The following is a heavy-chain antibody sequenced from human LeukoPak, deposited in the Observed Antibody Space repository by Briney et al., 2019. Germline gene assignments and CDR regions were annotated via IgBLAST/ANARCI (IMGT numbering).Heavy chain of an antibody. CDR3: ASLYCSSTSCYFYY. Sequence: SGTLSLTCAVSGGSISSSNWWSWVRQPPGKGLEWIGEIYHSGSTNYNPSLKSRVTISVDKSKNQFSLKLSSVTAAETAVYYCASLYCSSTSCYFYYCGQGTLVTVSS. D-gene: IGHD2-2*01. J-gene: IGHJ4*02. V-gene: IGHV4-4*02. CDR1: GGSISSSNW. CDR2: IYHSGST.